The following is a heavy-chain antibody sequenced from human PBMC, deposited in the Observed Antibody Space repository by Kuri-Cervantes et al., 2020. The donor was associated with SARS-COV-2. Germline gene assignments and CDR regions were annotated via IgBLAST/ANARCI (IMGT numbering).Heavy chain of an antibody. CDR3: AREGHDYSNLRTPYYYYYMDV. Sequence: GESLKISCAASGFTFSSYAMHWVRQAPGKGLEWVAVISYDGSNKYYADSVKGRFTISRDNSKNTLYLQMNSLRAEDTAVYYCAREGHDYSNLRTPYYYYYMDVWGKGTTVTVSS. J-gene: IGHJ6*03. CDR2: ISYDGSNK. V-gene: IGHV3-30-3*01. D-gene: IGHD4-11*01. CDR1: GFTFSSYA.